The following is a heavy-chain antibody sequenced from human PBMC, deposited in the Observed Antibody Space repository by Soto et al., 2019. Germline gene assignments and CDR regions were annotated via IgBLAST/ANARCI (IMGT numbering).Heavy chain of an antibody. CDR3: ARDSYYYDSSGYFLEAGRHDY. CDR1: GGSISSGDYY. D-gene: IGHD3-22*01. Sequence: SETLSLTCTVSGGSISSGDYYWSWIRQPPGKGLEWIGYIYYSGSTYYNPSLKSRVTISVDTSKNQFSLKLSSVTAADTAVYYCARDSYYYDSSGYFLEAGRHDYWGQGTLVTVSS. CDR2: IYYSGST. V-gene: IGHV4-30-4*01. J-gene: IGHJ4*02.